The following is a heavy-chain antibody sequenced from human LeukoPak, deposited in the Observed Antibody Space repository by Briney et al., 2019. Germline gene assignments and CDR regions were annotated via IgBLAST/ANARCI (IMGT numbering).Heavy chain of an antibody. D-gene: IGHD6-13*01. CDR2: IYYSGST. V-gene: IGHV4-39*01. J-gene: IGHJ2*01. CDR1: GGSISSSSYY. Sequence: SETLSLTCTVSGGSISSSSYYWGWIRQPPGKGLEWIGSIYYSGSTYYNPSLKSRVTLSVDTSKDQFSLQLSSVPAADTAVYYCASQGRGSSSRGIKYWYFDLWGRGTLVTVSS. CDR3: ASQGRGSSSRGIKYWYFDL.